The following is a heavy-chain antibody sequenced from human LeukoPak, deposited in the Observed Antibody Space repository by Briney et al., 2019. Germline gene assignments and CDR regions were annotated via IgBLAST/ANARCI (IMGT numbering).Heavy chain of an antibody. CDR2: IKQDGSEK. V-gene: IGHV3-7*01. Sequence: GGSLRLSCAVSGFTFSSYWMSWVRQAPGKGLEWVANIKQDGSEKYYVDPVKGRFTISRDNAKNSVYLQMNSLRAEDTAVYYCARGGGGYSYGFGHFDYWGQGTLVTVSS. CDR3: ARGGGGYSYGFGHFDY. J-gene: IGHJ4*02. D-gene: IGHD5-18*01. CDR1: GFTFSSYW.